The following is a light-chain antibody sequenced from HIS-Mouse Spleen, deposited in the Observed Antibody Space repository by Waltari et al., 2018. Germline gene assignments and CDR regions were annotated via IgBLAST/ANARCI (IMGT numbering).Light chain of an antibody. J-gene: IGLJ3*02. CDR3: CSYAGSSTWV. CDR1: SRDVGSYNL. CDR2: EGS. Sequence: QSALTQPASVSGSPGQSITISCTGTSRDVGSYNLASWYQPHPGKAPKLMIYEGSKRPSGVSNRFSGSKSGNTASLTISGLQAEDEADYYCCSYAGSSTWVFGGGTKLTVL. V-gene: IGLV2-23*01.